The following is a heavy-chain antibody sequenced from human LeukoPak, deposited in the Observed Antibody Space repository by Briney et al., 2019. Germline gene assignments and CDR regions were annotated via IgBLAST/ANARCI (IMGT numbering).Heavy chain of an antibody. CDR3: ARDREDTAMLRGYYYYYYYMDV. V-gene: IGHV4-61*02. CDR2: IYTSGST. Sequence: SQTLSLTCTVSGGSISSGSYYWSWIRQPAGKGLEWIGRIYTSGSTNYNPSLKSRVTISVDTSKNQFSLKLSSATAADTAVYYCARDREDTAMLRGYYYYYYYMDVCGKGTTVTVSS. D-gene: IGHD5-18*01. J-gene: IGHJ6*03. CDR1: GGSISSGSYY.